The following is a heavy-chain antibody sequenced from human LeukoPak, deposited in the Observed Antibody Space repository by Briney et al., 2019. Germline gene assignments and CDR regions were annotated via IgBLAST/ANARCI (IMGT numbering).Heavy chain of an antibody. CDR3: ARTTSGATFSDYYYYHMDV. V-gene: IGHV3-21*01. CDR2: ITSSSTYI. CDR1: GFTFSSYS. Sequence: GGALRLSCAASGFTFSSYSMNWVRQAPGKGLEWVSSITSSSTYIHYADSVKGRFTISRDNAKNSLYLQMNSLRAEDTAVYYCARTTSGATFSDYYYYHMDVWGKGTTVTVSS. J-gene: IGHJ6*03. D-gene: IGHD1-26*01.